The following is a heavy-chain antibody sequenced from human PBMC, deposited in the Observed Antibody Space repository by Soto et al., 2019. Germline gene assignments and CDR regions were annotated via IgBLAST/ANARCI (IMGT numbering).Heavy chain of an antibody. CDR2: INPILSMS. Sequence: VQLVQSGAEVKKPGSSERVSCKASGNTFTFYSINWVRQAPGLGLEWMGRINPILSMSNYAQRFQGRVTMTADKSTSTAYMELSSLRSEDTAMYYCASSYGSGYRAFDYWGQGALVNVSS. J-gene: IGHJ4*02. V-gene: IGHV1-69*02. CDR1: GNTFTFYS. D-gene: IGHD3-10*01. CDR3: ASSYGSGYRAFDY.